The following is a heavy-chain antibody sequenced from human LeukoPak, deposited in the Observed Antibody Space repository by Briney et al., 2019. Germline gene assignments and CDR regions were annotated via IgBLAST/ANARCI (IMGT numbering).Heavy chain of an antibody. V-gene: IGHV4-39*01. D-gene: IGHD3-10*01. CDR2: INYSGST. Sequence: PSETLSLTCTVSGGSVSSTTYFWSWMRQPPGKGLEWIASINYSGSTYYNPSLKSRVTISVDTSDSQFSLKLSSVTAADTAVYYCARYVVYGSGKYYFDYWGQGTLVTVSS. J-gene: IGHJ4*02. CDR1: GGSVSSTTYF. CDR3: ARYVVYGSGKYYFDY.